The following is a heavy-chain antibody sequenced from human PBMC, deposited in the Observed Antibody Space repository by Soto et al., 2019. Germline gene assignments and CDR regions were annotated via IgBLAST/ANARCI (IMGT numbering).Heavy chain of an antibody. J-gene: IGHJ4*02. V-gene: IGHV3-33*01. CDR2: TRHDGSNT. D-gene: IGHD1-26*01. CDR3: ARDGVGATTFFGYFDY. CDR1: GFTFSGYG. Sequence: QVQLVESGGGVVQPGRSLRLSCAASGFTFSGYGMHWVRQAPGKGLEWVAITRHDGSNTYYADSVRGRFTISRDNSKKTLNLQMDSLRAEDTAVYYCARDGVGATTFFGYFDYWGQGTLVTVSS.